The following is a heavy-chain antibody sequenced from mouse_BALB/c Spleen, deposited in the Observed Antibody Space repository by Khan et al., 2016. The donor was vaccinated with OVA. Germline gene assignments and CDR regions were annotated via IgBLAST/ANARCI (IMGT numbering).Heavy chain of an antibody. CDR2: ISSGGTYT. V-gene: IGHV5-9-3*01. D-gene: IGHD2-3*01. J-gene: IGHJ4*01. Sequence: EVELVESGGGLVKPGGSLKVSCAVSGFTLSRYAMSWVRQTPEKRLEWVATISSGGTYTYYPDSVKGRFTIPRDNAENTLYLQMSSLRSEDTAMYYCARSDGYYGRGAMDYWGQGTSVTVSS. CDR1: GFTLSRYA. CDR3: ARSDGYYGRGAMDY.